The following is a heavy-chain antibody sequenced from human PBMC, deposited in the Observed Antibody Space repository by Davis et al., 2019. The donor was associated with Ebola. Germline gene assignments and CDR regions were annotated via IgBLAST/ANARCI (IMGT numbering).Heavy chain of an antibody. D-gene: IGHD6-6*01. CDR1: GGSFSGYY. V-gene: IGHV4-34*01. CDR3: ARGARNPFDY. J-gene: IGHJ4*02. Sequence: SETLSLTCAVYGGSFSGYYWSWIRQPPGKGLEWIGESNHSGSTNYNPSLKSRVTISVDTSKNQFSLKLSSVTAADTAVYYCARGARNPFDYWGQGTLVTVSS. CDR2: SNHSGST.